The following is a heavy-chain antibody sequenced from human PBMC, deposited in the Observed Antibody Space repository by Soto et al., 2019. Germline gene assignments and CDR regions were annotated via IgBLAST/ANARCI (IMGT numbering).Heavy chain of an antibody. V-gene: IGHV1-8*01. J-gene: IGHJ6*02. D-gene: IGHD3-10*01. CDR3: ATRDPDLWFGDYYGMDV. CDR2: MNPNSGNT. Sequence: QVQLVQSGAEVKKPGASVKVSCKASGYTFTSYDINWVRQATGQGLEWMGWMNPNSGNTGYAQKFQGRVTMTRNTSISTAYSELISLRSEDTAVYYCATRDPDLWFGDYYGMDVWGQGTTETFS. CDR1: GYTFTSYD.